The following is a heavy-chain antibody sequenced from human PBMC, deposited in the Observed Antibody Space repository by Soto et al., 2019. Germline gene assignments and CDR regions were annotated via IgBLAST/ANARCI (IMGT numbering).Heavy chain of an antibody. J-gene: IGHJ4*02. D-gene: IGHD3-22*01. V-gene: IGHV2-5*02. CDR1: GFSLSTSGVG. CDR3: AHHSYDSSGYYSTPDY. Sequence: SGPTLVNPTQALTLTCTFSGFSLSTSGVGVGWIRQPPGKALEWLALIYWDDDKRYSPSLKSRLTITKDTSKNQVVLTMTNMDPVDTATYXCAHHSYDSSGYYSTPDYWGQGILVTSPQ. CDR2: IYWDDDK.